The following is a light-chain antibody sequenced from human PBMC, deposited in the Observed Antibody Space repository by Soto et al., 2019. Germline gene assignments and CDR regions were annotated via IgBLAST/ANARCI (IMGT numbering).Light chain of an antibody. CDR3: QQYGSSGT. Sequence: EIVMTQSPATLSVSPGERATLSCRASQSVSSYLAWYQQKPGQAPRLLIHDASSRATGISDRFTGSGSGTDFTLTISRLEPEDFAVYYCQQYGSSGTFGQGTKVDIK. CDR1: QSVSSY. CDR2: DAS. V-gene: IGKV3-20*01. J-gene: IGKJ1*01.